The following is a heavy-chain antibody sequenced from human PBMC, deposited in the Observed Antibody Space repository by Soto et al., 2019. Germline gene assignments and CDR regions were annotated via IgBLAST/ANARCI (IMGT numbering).Heavy chain of an antibody. J-gene: IGHJ2*01. CDR2: IRSQPYGGTT. Sequence: GGALRLSCTGSGFPFANFLMSWFRQAPGKGLEWVGFIRSQPYGGTTQYAASVRGRFTISRDDSKGTAYLQMNSLKSEVSGVYACIESFTLWGHGTLVTVSS. CDR3: IESFTL. CDR1: GFPFANFL. D-gene: IGHD1-26*01. V-gene: IGHV3-49*03.